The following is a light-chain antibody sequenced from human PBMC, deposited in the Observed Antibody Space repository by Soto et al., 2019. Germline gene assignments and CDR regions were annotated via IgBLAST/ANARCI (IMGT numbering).Light chain of an antibody. CDR3: AAWDASLNGYV. CDR2: SNY. Sequence: QSVLTQPPSASGTPGQRVTISCSGSSSNIGSKTVNWYQQLPGTAPKLLIYSNYQRPSAVPARFSGSKSGTSASLAISGLQSEDEADYYCAAWDASLNGYVFGTGTKLTVL. J-gene: IGLJ1*01. CDR1: SSNIGSKT. V-gene: IGLV1-44*01.